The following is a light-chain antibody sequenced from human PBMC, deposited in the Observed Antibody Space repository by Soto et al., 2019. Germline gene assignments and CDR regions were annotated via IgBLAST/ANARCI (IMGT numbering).Light chain of an antibody. CDR1: QTISSW. CDR2: KAS. Sequence: DIQMTQSPSTLSGSVGDRVTITCRASQTISSWLAWYQQKPGKVPKLLIYKASTLKSGGPSRFSGSGSGTEFTRTISSLQPDDFATYYCQHYNSYSEAFDQGTKVELK. J-gene: IGKJ1*01. V-gene: IGKV1-5*03. CDR3: QHYNSYSEA.